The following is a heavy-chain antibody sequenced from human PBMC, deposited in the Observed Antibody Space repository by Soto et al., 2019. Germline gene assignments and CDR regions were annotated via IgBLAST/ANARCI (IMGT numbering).Heavy chain of an antibody. CDR2: VFYTGRA. CDR1: GGSLGRYY. D-gene: IGHD3-22*01. CDR3: ARDRDGRMTTIPYYDNGMDV. J-gene: IGHJ6*02. Sequence: PAETLTSTCTISGGSLGRYYWSCIRQPPWKGLEWIGYVFYTGRANYNASLKSRGSISLDTFNDQFSLKLSSVTAADRAVYYCARDRDGRMTTIPYYDNGMDVWVPPTTGT. V-gene: IGHV4-59*01.